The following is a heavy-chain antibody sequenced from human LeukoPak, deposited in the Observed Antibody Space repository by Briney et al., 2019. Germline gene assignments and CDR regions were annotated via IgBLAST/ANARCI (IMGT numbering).Heavy chain of an antibody. CDR2: IHHSGST. CDR1: GYSIRGDDY. D-gene: IGHD4-17*01. J-gene: IGHJ4*02. V-gene: IGHV4-38-2*01. CDR3: ARNRSVTTTPGFDH. Sequence: PSETLSLTCAVSGYSIRGDDYWGWIRQPPGKGLEWIGSIHHSGSTHYNPSLKSRVTISVDTSKNQFSLMLNTVTAADTAVYYCARNRSVTTTPGFDHWGQGTLVTVSS.